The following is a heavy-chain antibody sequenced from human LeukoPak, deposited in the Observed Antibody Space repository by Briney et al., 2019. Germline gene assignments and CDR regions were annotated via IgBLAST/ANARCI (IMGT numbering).Heavy chain of an antibody. Sequence: ASVKVSCKASGYTFTDLTEYYIHWARQAPGQGLEWMGWINPNNGGTKYAQKFQGRVTMTRDMSMNTAYMELSSLISDDTAVYYCARRLGGSSEGYEFWGQGPLVTVSS. J-gene: IGHJ4*02. CDR1: GYTFTDLTEYY. V-gene: IGHV1-2*02. D-gene: IGHD1-26*01. CDR3: ARRLGGSSEGYEF. CDR2: INPNNGGT.